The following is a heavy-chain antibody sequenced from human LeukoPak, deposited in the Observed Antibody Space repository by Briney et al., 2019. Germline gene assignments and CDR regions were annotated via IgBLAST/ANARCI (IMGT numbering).Heavy chain of an antibody. CDR3: ARDRRGLSSSWYGRYRYYGMDV. Sequence: GGSLRLSCAASGFTFSSYAMSWVRQAPGKGLEWVSAISGSGGSTYYADSVKGRFTISRDNSKNTLYLQMNSLRAEDTAVYYCARDRRGLSSSWYGRYRYYGMDVWGQGTTVTVSS. J-gene: IGHJ6*02. D-gene: IGHD6-13*01. CDR1: GFTFSSYA. V-gene: IGHV3-23*01. CDR2: ISGSGGST.